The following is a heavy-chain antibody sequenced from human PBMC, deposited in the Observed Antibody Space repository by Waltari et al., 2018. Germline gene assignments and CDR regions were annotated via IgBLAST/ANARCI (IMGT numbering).Heavy chain of an antibody. CDR2: INPKTSDI. D-gene: IGHD2-2*01. Sequence: QVQLVQSGAEVKKPGASVKVSCKAFGYTFSGYYMYWVRQAPGQGLEWMGRINPKTSDIDYSQKFQGSFTMTADTSINTVYMELRRLRSDDTAVYFCASPSFSSPTSAGYWGQGTLVTVSS. V-gene: IGHV1-2*06. CDR3: ASPSFSSPTSAGY. J-gene: IGHJ4*02. CDR1: GYTFSGYY.